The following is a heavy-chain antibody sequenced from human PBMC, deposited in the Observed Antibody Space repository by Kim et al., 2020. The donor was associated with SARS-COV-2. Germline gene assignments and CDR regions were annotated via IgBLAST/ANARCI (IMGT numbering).Heavy chain of an antibody. CDR1: GGSISSSSYY. CDR3: ASPGGDYRIIDY. V-gene: IGHV4-39*01. J-gene: IGHJ4*02. D-gene: IGHD4-17*01. Sequence: SETLSLTCTVSGGSISSSSYYWGWIRQPPGKGLEWIGSIYYSGSTYYNPSLKRRVTISVDTSKNQFSLKLSSVTAADTAVYYCASPGGDYRIIDYWGQGTLVTVSS. CDR2: IYYSGST.